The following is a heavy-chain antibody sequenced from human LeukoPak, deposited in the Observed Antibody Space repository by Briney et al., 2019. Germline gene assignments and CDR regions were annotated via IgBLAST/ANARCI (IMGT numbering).Heavy chain of an antibody. CDR1: GGSISSYY. D-gene: IGHD3-3*01. V-gene: IGHV4-59*01. J-gene: IGHJ5*02. CDR2: IYYSGST. CDR3: ARDRRDLWSGPNRLDWFDP. Sequence: PSETLSLTCTVSGGSISSYYWSWIRQPPGKGLEWIGYIYYSGSTNYNPSLKSRVTISVDTSKNQFSLKLSSVTAADTAVYYCARDRRDLWSGPNRLDWFDPWGQGTLVTVSS.